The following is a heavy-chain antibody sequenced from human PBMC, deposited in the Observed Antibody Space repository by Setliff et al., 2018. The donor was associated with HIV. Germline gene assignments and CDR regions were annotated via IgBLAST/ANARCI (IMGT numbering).Heavy chain of an antibody. V-gene: IGHV4-39*01. J-gene: IGHJ3*02. CDR1: GGSIDNNKYY. CDR3: AKSYGSGWSADTFDI. D-gene: IGHD6-19*01. Sequence: SETLSLTCSVSGGSIDNNKYYWTWIRQPPGKGLEWTGSIYHTGRTYYNRSLESRLTISIDTSKNQFSLKLTSVTAADTAMYYCAKSYGSGWSADTFDIWGQGTVVTVSS. CDR2: IYHTGRT.